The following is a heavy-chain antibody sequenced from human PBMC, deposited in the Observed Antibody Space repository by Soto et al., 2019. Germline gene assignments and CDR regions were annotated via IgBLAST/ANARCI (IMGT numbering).Heavy chain of an antibody. J-gene: IGHJ4*02. Sequence: QGQLVESGGGVVQPGRSLRLSCAASGFIFNEYGMHWVRQAPGKGLEWVAVIWHDGSNKYYADSVKGRFTFSRDNSKNTMSLQMNSLRVDDTAVYYCARWACSGSNCNLNQRSFDLWGQGTLVTVSS. CDR3: ARWACSGSNCNLNQRSFDL. CDR1: GFIFNEYG. CDR2: IWHDGSNK. D-gene: IGHD2-15*01. V-gene: IGHV3-33*03.